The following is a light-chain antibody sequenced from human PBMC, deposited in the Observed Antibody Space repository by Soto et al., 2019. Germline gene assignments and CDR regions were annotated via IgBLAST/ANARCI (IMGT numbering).Light chain of an antibody. V-gene: IGKV1-12*01. CDR2: AAS. J-gene: IGKJ5*01. CDR3: QQLDSFPLT. CDR1: QDISSW. Sequence: DIQMTQSPSSVSASVGDRVTISCRASQDISSWLAWFQQKPGKAPNLLIYAASRLQGGVPLRFSGSGSGTEFTLSISSLQPEDVATYYCQQLDSFPLTFGQGTRLEIK.